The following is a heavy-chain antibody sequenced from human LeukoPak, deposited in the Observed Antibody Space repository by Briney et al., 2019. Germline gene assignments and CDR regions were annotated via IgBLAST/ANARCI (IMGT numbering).Heavy chain of an antibody. CDR3: ARPGYCSGGSCKHTWYFDL. V-gene: IGHV7-4-1*02. CDR2: MNTNTGNP. D-gene: IGHD2-15*01. CDR1: GYTFTSYA. Sequence: ASVKVSCKASGYTFTSYAMNWVRQAPGQGLEWMGWMNTNTGNPTYAQGFTGRFVFSLDTSVSTAYLQISSLKAEDTAVYYCARPGYCSGGSCKHTWYFDLWGRGTLVTVSS. J-gene: IGHJ2*01.